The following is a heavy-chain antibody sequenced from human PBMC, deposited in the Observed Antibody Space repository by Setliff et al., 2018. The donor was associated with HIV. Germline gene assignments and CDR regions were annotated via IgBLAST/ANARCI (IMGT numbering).Heavy chain of an antibody. J-gene: IGHJ5*02. D-gene: IGHD2-2*02. V-gene: IGHV4-34*01. CDR2: ISQNGDT. CDR1: GGSFSGHY. CDR3: ARYTSKLDWFDP. Sequence: SETLSLTCGVSGGSFSGHYWSWIRQTPGKGLEWIGEISQNGDTNYNPSLTRRVTISVDTSKNQFSLKLSSVTAADTAVYYCARYTSKLDWFDPWGQGTLVTVSS.